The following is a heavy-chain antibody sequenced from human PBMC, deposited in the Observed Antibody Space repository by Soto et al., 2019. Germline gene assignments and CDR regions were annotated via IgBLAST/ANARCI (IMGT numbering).Heavy chain of an antibody. Sequence: SETLSLTCTVSGGSISSSSYYWGWIRQPPGKGLEWIGSIYYSGSTYYNPSLKSRVTISVDTSKNQFSLKLSSVTAADTAVYYCARATFWSGYAYGMDVWGQGTTVTVSS. CDR1: GGSISSSSYY. CDR2: IYYSGST. J-gene: IGHJ6*02. D-gene: IGHD3-3*01. CDR3: ARATFWSGYAYGMDV. V-gene: IGHV4-39*07.